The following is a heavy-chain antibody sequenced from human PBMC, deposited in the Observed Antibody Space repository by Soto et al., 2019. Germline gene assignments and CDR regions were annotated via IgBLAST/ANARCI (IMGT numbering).Heavy chain of an antibody. CDR3: ARDAVGATTDN. Sequence: EVQLVESGGGLVKPGGSLRLSCAASGFTFSSYSMNWVRQAPGKGLEWVSSISSSSSYIYYADSVKGRFTISRDNAKNSLYLQMNSLRAEDTAVYHCARDAVGATTDNWGQGTLVTVSS. CDR1: GFTFSSYS. D-gene: IGHD1-26*01. J-gene: IGHJ4*02. CDR2: ISSSSSYI. V-gene: IGHV3-21*01.